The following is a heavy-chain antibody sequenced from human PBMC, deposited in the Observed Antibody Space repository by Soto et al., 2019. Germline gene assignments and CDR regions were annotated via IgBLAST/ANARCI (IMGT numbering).Heavy chain of an antibody. CDR2: ISGSGGST. CDR1: GFTFSSYA. D-gene: IGHD6-19*01. J-gene: IGHJ5*02. V-gene: IGHV3-23*01. Sequence: EVQLLESGGGLVQPGGSLRLSCAASGFTFSSYAMSWVRQAPGKGLEWVSAISGSGGSTYYADSVKGRFTISRDNSKNTLYLQMNSLRAEDTAVYYCAKAPPVAGTPYNWFDPWGQGTMFTVSS. CDR3: AKAPPVAGTPYNWFDP.